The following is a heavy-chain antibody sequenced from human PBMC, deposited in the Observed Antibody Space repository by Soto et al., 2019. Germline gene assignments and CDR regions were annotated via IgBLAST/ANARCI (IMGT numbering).Heavy chain of an antibody. D-gene: IGHD1-1*01. CDR3: AREPATAKPEGVDF. V-gene: IGHV1-2*02. CDR1: GYTFSDYY. CDR2: INPNSGGT. J-gene: IGHJ4*02. Sequence: QVQLVQSGAEVRKPGASVKVSCKASGYTFSDYYIHWVRQAPGQGLEWRGWINPNSGGTKYAPKFKGGVTMTRDTSITTAYMELSRLRSGDTAVYYCAREPATAKPEGVDFWGQGTLVTVSS.